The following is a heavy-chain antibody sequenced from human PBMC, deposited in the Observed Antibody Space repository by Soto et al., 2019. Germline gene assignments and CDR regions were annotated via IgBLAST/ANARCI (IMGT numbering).Heavy chain of an antibody. D-gene: IGHD3-10*01. Sequence: QVQLVQSGAVGKKPGSSVEVSCKASGGTFNGYGISWVRQAPGQGLEWMGGTVPVFDTSKYAPRFQRRVTITADKSTITAYMELSSVRSEDTAIYFCARGVSNAGAYYTGPSDYDLWGQGTLVIVSS. J-gene: IGHJ3*01. CDR1: GGTFNGYG. V-gene: IGHV1-69*06. CDR3: ARGVSNAGAYYTGPSDYDL. CDR2: TVPVFDTS.